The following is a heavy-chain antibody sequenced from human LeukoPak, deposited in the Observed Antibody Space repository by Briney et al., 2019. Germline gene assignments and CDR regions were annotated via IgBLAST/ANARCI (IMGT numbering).Heavy chain of an antibody. V-gene: IGHV1-18*01. D-gene: IGHD6-13*01. CDR2: ISAYNGST. CDR3: ARILLDGRAAAGTGYSAFDI. Sequence: ASVKVSSKASGYTFTIYGISWGRQTPGQGLGLMGCISAYNGSTNYTQKLQGRATMTTDTSTSTAYMYLRRLRSDDTAVYYCARILLDGRAAAGTGYSAFDIWGQGTMVTVSS. CDR1: GYTFTIYG. J-gene: IGHJ3*02.